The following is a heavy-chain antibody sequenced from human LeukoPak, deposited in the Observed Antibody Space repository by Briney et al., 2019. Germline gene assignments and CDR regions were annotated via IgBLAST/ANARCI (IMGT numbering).Heavy chain of an antibody. CDR3: AREGHCTNGVCYTDFDY. CDR2: IYYSGGT. CDR1: GGSISSSSYY. V-gene: IGHV4-39*07. Sequence: SETLSLTCTVSGGSISSSSYYWGWIRQPPGKGLEWIGNIYYSGGTYSNPSLKSRVTISVDTSKNQFSLKLSSVTAADTAVYYCAREGHCTNGVCYTDFDYWGQGTLVTVSS. D-gene: IGHD2-8*01. J-gene: IGHJ4*02.